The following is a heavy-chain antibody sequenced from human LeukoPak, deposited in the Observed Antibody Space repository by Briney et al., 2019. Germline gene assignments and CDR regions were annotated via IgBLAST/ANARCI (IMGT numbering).Heavy chain of an antibody. V-gene: IGHV1-18*01. CDR1: GYTFINYG. Sequence: GASVKVSCKASGYTFINYGISWVRQAPGQGLEWMGWISRHDGNTNYAQKLQDRVTMTTDTSTSTAYLELRSLRSDDTAVYYCARASGWPYYFDYWGQGTLVTVSS. CDR2: ISRHDGNT. D-gene: IGHD6-19*01. J-gene: IGHJ4*02. CDR3: ARASGWPYYFDY.